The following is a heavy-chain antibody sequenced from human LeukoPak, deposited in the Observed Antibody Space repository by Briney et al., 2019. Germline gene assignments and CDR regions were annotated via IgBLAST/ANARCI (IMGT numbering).Heavy chain of an antibody. CDR3: AKDSDPYYYGSGSYLHYFDY. J-gene: IGHJ4*02. CDR2: ISGSGGST. V-gene: IGHV3-23*01. CDR1: GFTFSSYA. D-gene: IGHD3-10*01. Sequence: GGSLRLSCAASGFTFSSYAMSWVRQAPGKGLEWVSAISGSGGSTYYADSVKGRFTISRDNSKNTLYLQMNSLRAEDTAVYYCAKDSDPYYYGSGSYLHYFDYWGQGTLVTVSS.